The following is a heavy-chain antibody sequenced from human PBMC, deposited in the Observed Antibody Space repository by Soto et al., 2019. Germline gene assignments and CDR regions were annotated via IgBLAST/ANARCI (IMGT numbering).Heavy chain of an antibody. CDR1: GFTFSSYA. V-gene: IGHV3-23*01. D-gene: IGHD3-3*01. Sequence: PGGSLRLSCAASGFTFSSYAMSWVRQAPGKGLEWVSAISGSGGSTYYADSVKGRFTISRDNSKNTLYLQMNSLRAEDTAVYYCAKVRDFWSGYGKYYYYYMDVWGKGTTVTVSS. J-gene: IGHJ6*03. CDR3: AKVRDFWSGYGKYYYYYMDV. CDR2: ISGSGGST.